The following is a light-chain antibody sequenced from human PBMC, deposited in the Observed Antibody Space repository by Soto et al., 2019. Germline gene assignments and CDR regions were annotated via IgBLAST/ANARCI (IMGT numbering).Light chain of an antibody. V-gene: IGKV3-20*01. J-gene: IGKJ2*02. CDR1: QRISSNY. Sequence: EVVLTQSPGTLSLSPGDRATLSCRASQRISSNYLAWYQQKPGQAPRLLIHDASSRDTGIPDRISGSGSGTDFTLTIGRLEPEDSAVYYCQQYSNSPSTFGQGTKLEIK. CDR2: DAS. CDR3: QQYSNSPST.